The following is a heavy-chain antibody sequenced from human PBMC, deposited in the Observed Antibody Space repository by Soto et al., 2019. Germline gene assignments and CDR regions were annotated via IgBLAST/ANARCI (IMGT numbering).Heavy chain of an antibody. V-gene: IGHV4-61*08. CDR1: GGSVGTGAYY. CDR2: TLYSGSP. CDR3: ARHDYYHRTFDI. J-gene: IGHJ3*02. D-gene: IGHD3-9*01. Sequence: SETLSLTCRVSGGSVGTGAYYWGWIRQPPGKGLEWIGYTLYSGSPNYNPSLQSLQSRVTISVDTSRNQFSLRLTSVTAADTALYYCARHDYYHRTFDIWGQGTLVTVSS.